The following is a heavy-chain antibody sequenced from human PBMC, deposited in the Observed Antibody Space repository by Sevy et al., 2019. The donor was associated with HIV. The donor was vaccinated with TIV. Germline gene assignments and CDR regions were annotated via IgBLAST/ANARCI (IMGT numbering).Heavy chain of an antibody. D-gene: IGHD2-2*01. CDR3: ARGRYCSSTSCYWAYYYYGMDV. J-gene: IGHJ6*02. V-gene: IGHV1-69*13. CDR2: MIPIFGTA. Sequence: ASVKVSCKASGGTFSSYAISWVRQAPGQGLEWMGGMIPIFGTANYAQKFQGRVTITADESTSTAYMELSSLRSEDTAVYYCARGRYCSSTSCYWAYYYYGMDVWGQGTTVTVSS. CDR1: GGTFSSYA.